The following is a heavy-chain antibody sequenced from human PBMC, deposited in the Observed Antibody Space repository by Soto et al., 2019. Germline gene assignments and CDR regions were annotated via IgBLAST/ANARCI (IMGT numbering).Heavy chain of an antibody. CDR1: GFTFEHNA. D-gene: IGHD6-13*01. CDR2: ISYDGSTK. CDR3: AREGIAESGPNYYDL. J-gene: IGHJ4*02. Sequence: QVQLVESGGGVVQPGRSLTIFCTASGFTFEHNAMHWIRRAPAKGLEWVADISYDGSTKNYADSVKGRFTISRDNSKNTLSLQMSALKSEDTATYYCAREGIAESGPNYYDLWGQGTLVAVSS. V-gene: IGHV3-30-3*01.